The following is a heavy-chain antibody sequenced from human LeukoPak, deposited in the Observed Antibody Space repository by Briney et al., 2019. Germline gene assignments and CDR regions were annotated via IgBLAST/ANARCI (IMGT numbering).Heavy chain of an antibody. CDR1: GFTFSSYW. CDR2: IKQDGSEK. Sequence: GGSLRLSCAASGFTFSSYWMSWVRQAPGKGREWVANIKQDGSEKYYVDPVKGRFSISRDNAKNSLYLQMNSLRAEDTAVYYCARPLRDGYNFDAFDIWGQGTMVTVSS. D-gene: IGHD5-24*01. V-gene: IGHV3-7*05. CDR3: ARPLRDGYNFDAFDI. J-gene: IGHJ3*02.